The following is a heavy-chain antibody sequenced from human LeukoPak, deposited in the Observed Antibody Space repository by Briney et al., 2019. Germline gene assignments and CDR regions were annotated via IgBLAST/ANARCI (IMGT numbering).Heavy chain of an antibody. V-gene: IGHV3-21*06. CDR3: ARVAEAAAFDS. Sequence: GGSLRLSCAASGFTYSTYSMNWVRQAPGKGLEWVSSISRNSRYIYYADSMRGRFTISRDNAKNSLYLQMNSLKPEDTAVYYCARVAEAAAFDSWGQGTLVTVSS. J-gene: IGHJ4*02. CDR2: ISRNSRYI. D-gene: IGHD6-13*01. CDR1: GFTYSTYS.